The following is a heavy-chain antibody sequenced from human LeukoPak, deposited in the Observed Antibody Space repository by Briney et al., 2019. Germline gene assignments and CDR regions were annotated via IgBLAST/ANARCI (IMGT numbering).Heavy chain of an antibody. J-gene: IGHJ4*02. CDR3: AGDPSPPSYGSPIFDY. CDR2: IIPIFGTA. D-gene: IGHD5-18*01. V-gene: IGHV1-69*05. Sequence: SVKVSCKASGGTFSSYAISWVRQAPGQGLEWMGGIIPIFGTANYAQKFQGRATITTDESTSPAYMELSSLRSEDTAVYYCAGDPSPPSYGSPIFDYWGQGTLVTVSS. CDR1: GGTFSSYA.